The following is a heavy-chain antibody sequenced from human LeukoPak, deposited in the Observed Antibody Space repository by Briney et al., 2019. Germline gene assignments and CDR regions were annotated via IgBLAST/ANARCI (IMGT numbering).Heavy chain of an antibody. CDR2: IKREGSER. V-gene: IGHV3-7*01. D-gene: IGHD3-22*01. J-gene: IGHJ3*02. CDR1: VCTFSIYW. Sequence: GGSLRLSCVASVCTFSIYWMTWVRQAPGGGLEWVANIKREGSERVYADSVKGRFTISRDNAKKSLYLQMDSLRAEDTAVYYCATDPYDKGGYGAFDIWALSTTLSVSS. CDR3: ATDPYDKGGYGAFDI.